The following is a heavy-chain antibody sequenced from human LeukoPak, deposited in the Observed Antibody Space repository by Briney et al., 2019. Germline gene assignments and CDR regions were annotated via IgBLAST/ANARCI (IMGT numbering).Heavy chain of an antibody. J-gene: IGHJ3*01. V-gene: IGHV3-11*01. D-gene: IGHD3-22*01. CDR3: ARGRYYYDSSGVDAFSV. Sequence: KPGGSLRLSCAASGLIFSDYYMAWIRQAPGKGLEWVSCITSSGSTMYYADSVKGRFTISRDNAKKALYMQMNSLRAEDTAVYFCARGRYYYDSSGVDAFSVWGQRTMVTVSS. CDR2: ITSSGSTM. CDR1: GLIFSDYY.